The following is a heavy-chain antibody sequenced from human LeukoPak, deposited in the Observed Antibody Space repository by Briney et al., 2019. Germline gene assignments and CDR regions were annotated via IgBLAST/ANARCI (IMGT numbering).Heavy chain of an antibody. CDR2: ISNSGSTI. CDR3: AREARYYYDSSGYYYAGRRYFDY. D-gene: IGHD3-22*01. Sequence: GGSLRLSCAASGFTFSSYEMNWVRQAPGKGLEWVSYISNSGSTIYYSDSVKGRFTISRDNAKNSLYLQMNSLRAEDTAVYYCAREARYYYDSSGYYYAGRRYFDYWGQGTLVTVSS. V-gene: IGHV3-48*03. J-gene: IGHJ4*02. CDR1: GFTFSSYE.